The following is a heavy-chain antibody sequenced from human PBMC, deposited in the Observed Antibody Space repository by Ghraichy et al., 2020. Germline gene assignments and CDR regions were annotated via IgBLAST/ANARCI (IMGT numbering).Heavy chain of an antibody. CDR1: GFPFRSYW. CDR2: INIDGSDT. CDR3: ARRTRVGAFEGF. J-gene: IGHJ4*02. Sequence: GGSLRLSCAASGFPFRSYWMHWVRQAPGKGLVWVSRINIDGSDTTYADSVKGRFTISRDNAKNTLYLQMSSLRAEDTAVYYCARRTRVGAFEGFWGQGTLVTVSS. D-gene: IGHD1-26*01. V-gene: IGHV3-74*03.